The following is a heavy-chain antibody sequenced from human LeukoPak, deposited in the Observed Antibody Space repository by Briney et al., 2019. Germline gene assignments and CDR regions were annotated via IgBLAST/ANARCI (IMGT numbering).Heavy chain of an antibody. V-gene: IGHV3-7*01. Sequence: GGSLRLSCAATELTSSKSWMSWVRQAPGKGLEWVASIKQDGSERHYVDSVKDRFIISRDSAKNSLYLQMTTLTAEDTGVYYCARGMGSSWYLAKNPFDYWGQGTLVTVSS. CDR1: ELTSSKSW. D-gene: IGHD6-13*01. CDR3: ARGMGSSWYLAKNPFDY. J-gene: IGHJ4*02. CDR2: IKQDGSER.